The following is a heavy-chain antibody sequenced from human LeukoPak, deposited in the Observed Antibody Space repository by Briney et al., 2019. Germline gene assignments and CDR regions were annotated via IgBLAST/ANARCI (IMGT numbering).Heavy chain of an antibody. V-gene: IGHV1-69*06. Sequence: ASVKVSCKASGGTFSSYAISWVRQAPGQGLEWMGGIIPIFGTANYAQKFQGRVTITADKSTSTAYMELSSLRSEDTAVYYCARGSSSSVDYYYYMDVWGKGTTVTVSS. CDR1: GGTFSSYA. D-gene: IGHD6-6*01. CDR2: IIPIFGTA. CDR3: ARGSSSSVDYYYYMDV. J-gene: IGHJ6*03.